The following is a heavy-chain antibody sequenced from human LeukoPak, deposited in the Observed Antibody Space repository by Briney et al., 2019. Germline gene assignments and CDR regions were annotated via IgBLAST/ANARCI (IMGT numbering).Heavy chain of an antibody. D-gene: IGHD6-19*01. Sequence: PGGSLRLSCAASGFTFSSYAMSWVRQAPGKGLEWVSAISGSGGSTYYAYSVKGRFTISRDNSKNTLYLQMNSLRAEDTAVYYCAKLSGWYKGAFDIWGQGTMVTVSS. J-gene: IGHJ3*02. CDR2: ISGSGGST. CDR3: AKLSGWYKGAFDI. V-gene: IGHV3-23*01. CDR1: GFTFSSYA.